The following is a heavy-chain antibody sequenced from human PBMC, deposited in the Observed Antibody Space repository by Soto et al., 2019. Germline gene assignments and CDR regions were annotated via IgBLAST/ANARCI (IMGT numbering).Heavy chain of an antibody. V-gene: IGHV1-69*13. CDR3: ARRGGYDYDSSGYYPFDY. Sequence: ASVKVSCKASGGTFSSYAISWVRQAPGQGLEWMGGIIPIFGTANYAQKFQGRVTITADESTSTAYMELSSLRSEDTAVYYCARRGGYDYDSSGYYPFDYWGQGTLVTVSS. J-gene: IGHJ4*02. CDR2: IIPIFGTA. CDR1: GGTFSSYA. D-gene: IGHD3-22*01.